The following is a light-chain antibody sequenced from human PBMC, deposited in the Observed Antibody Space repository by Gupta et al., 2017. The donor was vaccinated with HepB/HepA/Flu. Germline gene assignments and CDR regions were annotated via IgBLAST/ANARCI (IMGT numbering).Light chain of an antibody. J-gene: IGKJ4*01. CDR3: QQRSNRGVT. Sequence: ELVFTQSPATLSLSPGERATLSCRASQSISVYLAWYQQKPGQAPRLLIYDASNRATGIPARFSGSGSGTDFTLTISSLEPEDFAVYYCQQRSNRGVTFGGGTKVEIK. CDR1: QSISVY. CDR2: DAS. V-gene: IGKV3-11*01.